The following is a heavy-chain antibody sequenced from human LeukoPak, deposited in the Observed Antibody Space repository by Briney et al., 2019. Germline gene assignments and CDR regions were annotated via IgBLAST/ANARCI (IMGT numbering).Heavy chain of an antibody. V-gene: IGHV3-53*01. CDR2: IYSGGST. CDR3: ARDWTGWSFDP. Sequence: GGSLRLSCAASGFTVSSNYMSWVRQAPGKGLEWVSIIYSGGSTFYADSVKGRFTISRDNSKNSLYLQMNSLRAEDTAVYYCARDWTGWSFDPWGQGTLVTVSS. CDR1: GFTVSSNY. J-gene: IGHJ5*02. D-gene: IGHD3/OR15-3a*01.